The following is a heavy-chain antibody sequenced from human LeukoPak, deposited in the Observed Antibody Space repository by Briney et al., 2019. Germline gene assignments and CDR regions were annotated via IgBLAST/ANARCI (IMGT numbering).Heavy chain of an antibody. J-gene: IGHJ4*02. CDR1: GYTFTSYY. V-gene: IGHV1-46*01. CDR3: ARAAMGWGVFDY. Sequence: ASVKVSCKASGYTFTSYYMHWVRQAPGQGLEWMEIINPSGGSTSYAQKFQGRVTMTRDTSTSTVYMELSSLRSEDTAVYYCARAAMGWGVFDYWGQGTLVTVSS. CDR2: INPSGGST. D-gene: IGHD5-18*01.